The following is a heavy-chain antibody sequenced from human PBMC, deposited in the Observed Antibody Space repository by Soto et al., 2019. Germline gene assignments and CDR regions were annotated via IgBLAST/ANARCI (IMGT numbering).Heavy chain of an antibody. J-gene: IGHJ6*02. Sequence: PGGSLRLSCAASGFTFSSYSMNWVRQAPGKGLEWVSSISSSSSYIYYADSVKGRFTISRDNAKNSLYLQMNSLRAEDTAVYYCARDLKPSMTTVTTYYYYGMDVWGQGTTVTVSS. CDR2: ISSSSSYI. V-gene: IGHV3-21*01. CDR1: GFTFSSYS. CDR3: ARDLKPSMTTVTTYYYYGMDV. D-gene: IGHD4-4*01.